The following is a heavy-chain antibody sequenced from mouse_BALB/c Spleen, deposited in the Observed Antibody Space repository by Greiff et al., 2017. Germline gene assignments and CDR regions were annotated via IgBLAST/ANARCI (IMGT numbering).Heavy chain of an antibody. D-gene: IGHD1-1*01. V-gene: IGHV5-6-5*01. Sequence: DVKLVESGGGLVKPGGSLKLSCAASGFTFSSYAMSWVRQTPEKRLEWVASISSGGSTYYPDSVKGRFTISRDNARNILYLQMSSLRSEDTAMYYCARPRYYYGSSGFDYWGQGTTLTVSS. J-gene: IGHJ2*01. CDR3: ARPRYYYGSSGFDY. CDR2: ISSGGST. CDR1: GFTFSSYA.